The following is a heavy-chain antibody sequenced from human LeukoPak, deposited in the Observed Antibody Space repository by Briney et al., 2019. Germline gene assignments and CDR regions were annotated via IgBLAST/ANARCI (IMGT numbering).Heavy chain of an antibody. V-gene: IGHV4-59*01. J-gene: IGHJ5*02. Sequence: PSETLSLTCTVSGYSISNSYHWGWIRQPPGKGLEWIGYIYYSGSTNYNPSLKSRVTISVDTSKNQFSLKLSSVTAADTAVYYCAKVQYDSSGGDWFDPWGQGTLVTVSS. CDR3: AKVQYDSSGGDWFDP. CDR1: GYSISNSYH. D-gene: IGHD3-22*01. CDR2: IYYSGST.